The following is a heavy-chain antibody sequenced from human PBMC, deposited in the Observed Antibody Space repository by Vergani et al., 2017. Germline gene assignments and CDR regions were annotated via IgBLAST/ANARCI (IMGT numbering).Heavy chain of an antibody. D-gene: IGHD4-17*01. CDR1: GFTFDDYA. CDR3: AKXFYGDDYYYYYMDF. J-gene: IGHJ6*03. V-gene: IGHV3-9*01. Sequence: EVQLVESGGGLVQPGRSLRLSCAASGFTFDDYAMHWVRQAPGKGLEWVSGISWNSGSIGYADSVKGRFTISRDNAKNSLYLQMNSLRAEDTALYYYAKXFYGDDYYYYYMDFWGKGTTVTVSS. CDR2: ISWNSGSI.